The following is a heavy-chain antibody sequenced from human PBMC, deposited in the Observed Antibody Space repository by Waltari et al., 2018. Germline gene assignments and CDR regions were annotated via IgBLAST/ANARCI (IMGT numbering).Heavy chain of an antibody. D-gene: IGHD2-2*01. J-gene: IGHJ5*02. CDR3: ARESAFSTSWYPGFDP. Sequence: QVELVQSGAEVRKPGASVKVSCKASGYSLTSYSMHWVRQAPGLGLEWMGQINPNSGDTNSAPKFQGRVTLTRDTSVNTAFLELRSLTSDDTAVYFCARESAFSTSWYPGFDPWGQGTLVTVAS. V-gene: IGHV1-2*06. CDR1: GYSLTSYS. CDR2: INPNSGDT.